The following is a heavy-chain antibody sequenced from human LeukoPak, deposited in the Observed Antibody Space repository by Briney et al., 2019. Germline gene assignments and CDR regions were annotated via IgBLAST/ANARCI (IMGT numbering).Heavy chain of an antibody. CDR1: GFTFSSYW. CDR3: ARSRDGYNFGDY. D-gene: IGHD5-12*01. Sequence: GGSLRLSCAASGFTFSSYWMSWVRQAPGKGLEWVAVISYDGNNKYYADSVKGRFTISRDNSKNTLYLQMNSLRAEDTAVYYCARSRDGYNFGDYWGQGTLVTVSS. V-gene: IGHV3-30-3*01. CDR2: ISYDGNNK. J-gene: IGHJ4*02.